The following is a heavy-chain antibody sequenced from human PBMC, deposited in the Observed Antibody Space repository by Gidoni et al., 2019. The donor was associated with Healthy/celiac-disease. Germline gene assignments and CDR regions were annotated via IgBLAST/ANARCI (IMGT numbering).Heavy chain of an antibody. D-gene: IGHD6-13*01. CDR1: GFTFSHYG. CDR3: AKTAGWVSYYMDV. V-gene: IGHV3-30*18. J-gene: IGHJ6*03. CDR2: ISYDGSNK. Sequence: QVQLVESGGGVVQPGRSLRLSCAASGFTFSHYGLHWVRQAPGKGLEWVAFISYDGSNKYYADSVKGLFTISRDNSKNTLYLQMNSLRAEDTAVYSCAKTAGWVSYYMDVWGKGTTVTVSS.